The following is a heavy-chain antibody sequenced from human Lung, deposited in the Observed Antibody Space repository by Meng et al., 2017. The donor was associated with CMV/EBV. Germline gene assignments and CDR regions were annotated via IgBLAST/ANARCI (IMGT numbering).Heavy chain of an antibody. J-gene: IGHJ4*02. Sequence: ASXXVSXKASGYSFTSYYMHWVRQAPGQGREWMGIINPSGGSTSYAQKFQGRVTMTRDTSTSTVYMELSSLRSEDTAVYYCARAGGYSYGAHDYWGQGTLVTVSS. CDR1: GYSFTSYY. CDR3: ARAGGYSYGAHDY. CDR2: INPSGGST. D-gene: IGHD5-18*01. V-gene: IGHV1-46*01.